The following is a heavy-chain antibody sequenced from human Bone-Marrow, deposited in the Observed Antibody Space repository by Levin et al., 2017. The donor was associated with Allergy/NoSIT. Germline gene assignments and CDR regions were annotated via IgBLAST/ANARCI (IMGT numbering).Heavy chain of an antibody. CDR3: ARERRDGNNYVDY. CDR1: GGFINDYY. V-gene: IGHV4-59*01. D-gene: IGHD5-24*01. J-gene: IGHJ4*02. Sequence: SETLSLTCTVSGGFINDYYWSWFRQSPGKTIEWIACIHYSRTTYYNPSLRSRVTISMDTARNQFSLSLSSVPAGDTADYYCARERRDGNNYVDYWGQGILVTVSS. CDR2: IHYSRTT.